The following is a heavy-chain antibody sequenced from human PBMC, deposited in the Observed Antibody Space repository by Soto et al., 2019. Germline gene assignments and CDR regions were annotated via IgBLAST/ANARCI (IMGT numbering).Heavy chain of an antibody. D-gene: IGHD2-21*02. CDR1: GGSISYEYYH. CDR3: AREDDGGDRDYYGLDV. V-gene: IGHV4-30-4*08. J-gene: IGHJ6*02. Sequence: QVQLQQSGPGLVKPSQTLSLTCTVSGGSISYEYYHWTWIRQSPGKGLEWIGYIHYSGSIIYNPSFKSRVTISVDTSKNRFSLQLSSVTAADTAVYFCAREDDGGDRDYYGLDVWGQGTTVTVSS. CDR2: IHYSGSI.